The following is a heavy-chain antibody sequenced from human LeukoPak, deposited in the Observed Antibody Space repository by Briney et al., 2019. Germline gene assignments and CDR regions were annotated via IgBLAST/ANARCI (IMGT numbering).Heavy chain of an antibody. J-gene: IGHJ4*02. D-gene: IGHD5-12*01. CDR1: EFNISSKY. V-gene: IGHV3-53*01. CDR3: ARAGYSGYDFYFDL. Sequence: PGGSLRLSCAASEFNISSKYMNWVRQAPGKGLEWLSVIYSGDSAFYTDSVRGRFIISRDHSQNTLFLQMNSLRVEDTAVYYCARAGYSGYDFYFDLWGQGTLVTVSS. CDR2: IYSGDSA.